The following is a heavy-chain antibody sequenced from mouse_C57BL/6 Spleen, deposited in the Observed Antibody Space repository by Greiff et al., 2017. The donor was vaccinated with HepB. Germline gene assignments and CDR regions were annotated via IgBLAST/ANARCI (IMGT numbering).Heavy chain of an antibody. J-gene: IGHJ2*01. Sequence: EVKLMESGGGLVQPKGSLKLSCAASGFSFNTYAMNWVRQAPGKGLEWVARIRSKSNNYATYYADSVKDRFTISRDDSESMLYLQMNNLKTEDTAMYYCVRHNDGYYFDYWGQGTTLTVSS. CDR2: IRSKSNNYAT. CDR1: GFSFNTYA. V-gene: IGHV10-1*01. CDR3: VRHNDGYYFDY. D-gene: IGHD2-3*01.